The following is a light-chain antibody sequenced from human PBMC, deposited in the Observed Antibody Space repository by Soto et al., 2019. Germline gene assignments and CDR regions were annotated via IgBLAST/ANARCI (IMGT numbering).Light chain of an antibody. Sequence: DIQMTQSPSTLSASVGDTVTITCRASQSISTWLAWYQQKPGKAPKLLIYNASSLQSGVPSRFSGSGSGTEFTLTISSLQPDDFATYYCQQYNIYSRTFGQGTKVEIK. CDR2: NAS. J-gene: IGKJ1*01. CDR3: QQYNIYSRT. V-gene: IGKV1-5*03. CDR1: QSISTW.